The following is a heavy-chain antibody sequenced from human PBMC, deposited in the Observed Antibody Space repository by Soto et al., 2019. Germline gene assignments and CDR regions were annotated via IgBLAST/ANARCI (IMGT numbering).Heavy chain of an antibody. V-gene: IGHV3-9*01. Sequence: GGSLRLSCAASGFSFEDFAMHWVRQVPGKXLEWVSGISWNSGSVGYADSVTGRFTISRDNAKNSLYLQMDNLRPEDTALYYCTKDRCIVIYFPRGWFDFWGQATLVSFSS. D-gene: IGHD3-16*01. CDR2: ISWNSGSV. CDR3: TKDRCIVIYFPRGWFDF. CDR1: GFSFEDFA. J-gene: IGHJ5*01.